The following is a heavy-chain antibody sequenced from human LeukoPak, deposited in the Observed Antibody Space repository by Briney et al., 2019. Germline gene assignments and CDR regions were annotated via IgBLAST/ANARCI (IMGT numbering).Heavy chain of an antibody. CDR2: INTDGRVT. Sequence: GGSLRLSCAASGFTFTTYWMHWGRQVPGKGLVWVARINTDGRVTTYADSVRGRFTVSRDNAENTLYLQMNDLRPEDTAVYYCIRETHVGLHLEYWGQGTLATVTS. V-gene: IGHV3-74*03. CDR3: IRETHVGLHLEY. J-gene: IGHJ4*02. CDR1: GFTFTTYW. D-gene: IGHD3-10*02.